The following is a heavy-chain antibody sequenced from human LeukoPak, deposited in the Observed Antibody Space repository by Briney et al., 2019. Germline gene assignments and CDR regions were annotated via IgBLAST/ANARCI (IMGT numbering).Heavy chain of an antibody. J-gene: IGHJ4*02. V-gene: IGHV4-59*01. CDR1: GGSISSYY. Sequence: PSETLSLTCTVSGGSISSYYWSWIRQPPGKGLEWIGYIYYSGSTNYNPSLKGRVTISVDTSKNQFSLKLSSVTAADTAVYYCARAKTPLGYSSSWYYFDYWGQGTLVTVSS. CDR2: IYYSGST. D-gene: IGHD6-13*01. CDR3: ARAKTPLGYSSSWYYFDY.